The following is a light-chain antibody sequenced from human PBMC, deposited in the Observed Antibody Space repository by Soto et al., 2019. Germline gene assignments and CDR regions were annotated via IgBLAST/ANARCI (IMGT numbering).Light chain of an antibody. J-gene: IGLJ1*01. CDR1: GSDIGAYNT. CDR3: SSYTRGNTYV. V-gene: IGLV2-14*01. CDR2: EVT. Sequence: QSVLTQPASVSGSPGQSITISCTGTGSDIGAYNTVAWYQQHPRRVPELMIYEVTNRPSGISNRFSGSKSGNTASLTISGLQAEDEGDYYCSSYTRGNTYVFGTGTKVTVL.